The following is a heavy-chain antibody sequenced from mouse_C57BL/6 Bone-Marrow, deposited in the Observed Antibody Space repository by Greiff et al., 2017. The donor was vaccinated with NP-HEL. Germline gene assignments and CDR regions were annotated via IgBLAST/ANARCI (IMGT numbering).Heavy chain of an antibody. V-gene: IGHV14-4*01. J-gene: IGHJ2*01. CDR1: GFNIKDDY. D-gene: IGHD2-1*01. CDR3: TFYGNYGFDY. Sequence: VQLKESGAELVRPGASVKLSCTASGFNIKDDYMHWVKQRPEQGLEWIGWIDPENGDTEYASKFQGKATITADTSSNTAYLQLSSLTSDDTACYYCTFYGNYGFDYWGQGTTLTVSS. CDR2: IDPENGDT.